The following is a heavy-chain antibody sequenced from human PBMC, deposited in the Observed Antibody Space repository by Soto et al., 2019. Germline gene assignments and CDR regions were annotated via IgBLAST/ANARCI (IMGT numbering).Heavy chain of an antibody. V-gene: IGHV1-2*02. CDR1: GYTFTGYY. J-gene: IGHJ4*02. CDR3: VRARAEAATPFDY. D-gene: IGHD2-15*01. CDR2: INPNSGGT. Sequence: QVQLVQSGAEVKKPGASVKVSCKASGYTFTGYYMHWVRQAPGQGLEWMGRINPNSGGTNYAQKFQGRVTMTRDTSISTAYMELSRLRSDDTAAYYCVRARAEAATPFDYWGQGTLVTVSS.